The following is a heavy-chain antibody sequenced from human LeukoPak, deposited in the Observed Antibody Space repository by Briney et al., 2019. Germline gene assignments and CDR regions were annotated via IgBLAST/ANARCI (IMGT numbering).Heavy chain of an antibody. CDR1: GFTFSSYS. CDR3: ARASEYSSSSSYYYMDV. Sequence: GGSLRLSCAASGFTFSSYSMNWVRQAPGEGREWLSSIGSGGTYTYYADSVKARFTISRDNAKNPLYLQKNSLRAEDTAVYYCARASEYSSSSSYYYMDVWVKGTTVTVSS. J-gene: IGHJ6*03. D-gene: IGHD6-6*01. CDR2: IGSGGTYT. V-gene: IGHV3-21*01.